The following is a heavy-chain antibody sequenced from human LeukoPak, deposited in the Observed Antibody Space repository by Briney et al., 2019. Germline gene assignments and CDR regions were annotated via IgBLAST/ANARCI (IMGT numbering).Heavy chain of an antibody. CDR3: ARDDFSTYAGLNYFDY. J-gene: IGHJ4*02. CDR2: TNVANDYT. V-gene: IGHV1-3*01. Sequence: ASVMVSSRASGYTFTHYAVHWVRQAPGQRLEWMGWTNVANDYTESSQKFQDRFIITSDPSATTVYMELSSLRSEDTAVYYCARDDFSTYAGLNYFDYWGQGSLVTVSS. D-gene: IGHD4-11*01. CDR1: GYTFTHYA.